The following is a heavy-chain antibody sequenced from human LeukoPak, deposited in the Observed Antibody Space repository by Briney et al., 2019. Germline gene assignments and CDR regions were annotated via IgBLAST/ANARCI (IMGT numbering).Heavy chain of an antibody. CDR1: GYSITSTYW. J-gene: IGHJ4*02. D-gene: IGHD3-22*01. CDR3: ARVGGDDSTGHYSVDY. CDR2: LHHSGST. V-gene: IGHV4-38-2*01. Sequence: KPSETLSLTCAVSGYSITSTYWWGWIRQTPGRGLEWIGSLHHSGSTSYSPSLKSRVTISVDTSKNQFSLGLSSVTAADTAVYYCARVGGDDSTGHYSVDYWGQGTLVTVSS.